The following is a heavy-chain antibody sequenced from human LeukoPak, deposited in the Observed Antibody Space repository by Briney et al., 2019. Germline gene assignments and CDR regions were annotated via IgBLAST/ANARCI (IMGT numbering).Heavy chain of an antibody. CDR3: ARWGGPRPSSGWYGGAFDI. V-gene: IGHV4-61*02. CDR2: IYTSGST. CDR1: GGSISSGSYY. J-gene: IGHJ3*02. D-gene: IGHD6-19*01. Sequence: SETLPLTCTVSGGSISSGSYYWSWIRQPAGKGLEWIGRIYTSGSTNYNPSLKSRVTISVDTSKNQFSLKLSSVTAADTAVYYCARWGGPRPSSGWYGGAFDIWGQGTMVTVSS.